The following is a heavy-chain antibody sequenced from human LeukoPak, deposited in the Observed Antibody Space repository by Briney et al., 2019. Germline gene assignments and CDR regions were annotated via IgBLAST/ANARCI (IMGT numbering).Heavy chain of an antibody. CDR2: INPIGGST. J-gene: IGHJ4*02. CDR1: GYTFTSYY. V-gene: IGHV1-46*01. Sequence: GASVKVSCKASGYTFTSYYMHWVRQAPGQGLEWMGIINPIGGSTSYAQKFQGRVTMTRDTSTSTVYMELSSLRSDDTAVYYCASGYCSGGSCPTSLPFDYWGQGTLVTVSS. D-gene: IGHD2-15*01. CDR3: ASGYCSGGSCPTSLPFDY.